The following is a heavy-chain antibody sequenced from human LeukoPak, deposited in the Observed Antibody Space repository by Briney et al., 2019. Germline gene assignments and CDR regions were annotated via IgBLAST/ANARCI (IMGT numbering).Heavy chain of an antibody. CDR3: ATLLKGFWSGYEYFQH. Sequence: GGSLRLSCAASGFTFSSYGMHWVRQAPGKGLEWVAVIWYDGSNKYYADSVKGRFTISRDNSKNTLYLQMNSLRAEDTAVYYCATLLKGFWSGYEYFQHWGQGTLVTVSS. D-gene: IGHD3-3*01. CDR2: IWYDGSNK. V-gene: IGHV3-33*01. CDR1: GFTFSSYG. J-gene: IGHJ1*01.